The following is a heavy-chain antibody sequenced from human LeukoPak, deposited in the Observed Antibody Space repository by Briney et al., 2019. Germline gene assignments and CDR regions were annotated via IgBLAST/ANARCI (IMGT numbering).Heavy chain of an antibody. CDR3: ARSGRIAAADYYYYYYMDV. CDR1: GYTFTGYY. Sequence: ASVKVSCKASGYTFTGYYMHWVRQAPGQGLEWMGWMNPNSGNTGYAQKFQGRVTITRNTSISTAYMELSSLRSEDTAVYYCARSGRIAAADYYYYYYMDVWGKGTTVTVSS. D-gene: IGHD6-13*01. J-gene: IGHJ6*03. CDR2: MNPNSGNT. V-gene: IGHV1-8*03.